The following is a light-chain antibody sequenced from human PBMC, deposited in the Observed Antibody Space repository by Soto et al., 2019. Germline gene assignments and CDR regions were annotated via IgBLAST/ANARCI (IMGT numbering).Light chain of an antibody. V-gene: IGKV1-39*01. Sequence: DIQMTQSPSSLSASVGDRVTITCRASQSIAVFLSWYQQKPGKPPTLLIYGSHTLQTGVPSRFSGSGSGTHFTLTIGSLQPEDFATYYCQQTYDPPLTFGGGTKVEFK. CDR1: QSIAVF. J-gene: IGKJ4*01. CDR3: QQTYDPPLT. CDR2: GSH.